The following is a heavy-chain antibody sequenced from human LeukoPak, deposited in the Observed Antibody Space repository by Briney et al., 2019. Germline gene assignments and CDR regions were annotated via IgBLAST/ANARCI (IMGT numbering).Heavy chain of an antibody. V-gene: IGHV3-20*04. CDR2: INWNGGST. CDR3: ARSYYDYVWGSYRYFDC. D-gene: IGHD3-16*01. J-gene: IGHJ4*02. Sequence: PGGSLRLSCAASGFTFDDYGMSWVRQAPGKGLDWVSGINWNGGSTGYADSVKGRFTVSRDNAKNSLYLQMNSLRAEDTALYYCARSYYDYVWGSYRYFDCWGQGTLVTVSS. CDR1: GFTFDDYG.